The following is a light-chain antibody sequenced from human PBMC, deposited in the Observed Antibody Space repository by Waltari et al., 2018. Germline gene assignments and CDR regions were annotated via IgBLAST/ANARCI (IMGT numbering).Light chain of an antibody. CDR2: GAS. Sequence: IVLTQSPVILTLSPGEIATLSCRASQIVSTNLAWYQQRLGQAPRLPPYGASNRATDIPPRFSGSGSGTDFTLTISSLEPEDFAVYYCQQRSSLSWTFGQGTKVEIK. CDR1: QIVSTN. J-gene: IGKJ1*01. V-gene: IGKV3-11*01. CDR3: QQRSSLSWT.